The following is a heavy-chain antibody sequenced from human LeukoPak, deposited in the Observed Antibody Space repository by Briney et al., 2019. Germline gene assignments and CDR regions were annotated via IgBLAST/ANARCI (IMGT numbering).Heavy chain of an antibody. J-gene: IGHJ6*02. Sequence: ASVKVSCKSSGYTFNNYAMNWVRQAPGQGLEWMGIINPSGGSTSYAQKFQGRVTMTRDTSTSTVYMELSSLRSEDTAVYYCARTSGYYDILTGYRSDPCYYYYGMDVWGQGTTVTVSS. D-gene: IGHD3-9*01. V-gene: IGHV1-46*02. CDR1: GYTFNNYA. CDR3: ARTSGYYDILTGYRSDPCYYYYGMDV. CDR2: INPSGGST.